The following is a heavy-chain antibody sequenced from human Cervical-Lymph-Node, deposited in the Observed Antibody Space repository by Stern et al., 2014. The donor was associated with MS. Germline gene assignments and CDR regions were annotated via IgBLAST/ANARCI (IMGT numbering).Heavy chain of an antibody. CDR2: LNPNSDDP. CDR1: GYTFTAFF. D-gene: IGHD3-22*01. V-gene: IGHV1-2*06. Sequence: QLVQSGTKMQKPGASVRVSCKASGYTFTAFFIHWVRQVPGQGLEWMGRLNPNSDDPTYAQNFQDRVTLTRNTSIGTAYLELSRLTSADTAIYYCAREATRIVVGIDYWGQGTQVTVSS. CDR3: AREATRIVVGIDY. J-gene: IGHJ4*02.